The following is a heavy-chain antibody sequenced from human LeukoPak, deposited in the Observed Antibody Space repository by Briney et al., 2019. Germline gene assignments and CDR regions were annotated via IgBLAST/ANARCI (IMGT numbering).Heavy chain of an antibody. CDR2: IYGGGTT. Sequence: PGGSLRLSCAASGFTVSTNYMNWVRQAPGKGLEWVSVIYGGGTTHYADSVTGRFTISRDHSKNTLYLQMNSLRAEDTAVYYCAREDGYSSSWYSDYWGQGTLVTVSS. V-gene: IGHV3-66*01. CDR3: AREDGYSSSWYSDY. CDR1: GFTVSTNY. D-gene: IGHD6-13*01. J-gene: IGHJ4*02.